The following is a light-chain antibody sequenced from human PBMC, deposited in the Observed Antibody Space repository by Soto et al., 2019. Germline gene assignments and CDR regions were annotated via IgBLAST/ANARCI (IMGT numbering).Light chain of an antibody. CDR3: QQYENYPLT. CDR1: QGIRNH. Sequence: DIQMTQSPSSLSASVGDRITITCRASQGIRNHLAWFQQKPGEAPKSLIYATSTLQRGVPSQFSGSGSGTDFTLTISNLQPEDFATYYCQQYENYPLTFGGGTKVEIK. J-gene: IGKJ4*01. CDR2: ATS. V-gene: IGKV1-16*02.